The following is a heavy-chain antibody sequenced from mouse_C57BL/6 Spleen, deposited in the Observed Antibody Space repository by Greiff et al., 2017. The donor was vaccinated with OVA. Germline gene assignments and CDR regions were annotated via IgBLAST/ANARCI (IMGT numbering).Heavy chain of an antibody. Sequence: QVQLQQPGTELVKPGASVKLSCTASGYTFTSYWMHWVRQRPGQGLEWIGNINPSNGGTNYNDKFKSKATLTVDKSSSTSYMQLSSLTYEDAAVYYCAKYGNYGDDNAMDYWGQGTSVTVSA. CDR3: AKYGNYGDDNAMDY. CDR2: INPSNGGT. CDR1: GYTFTSYW. V-gene: IGHV1-53*01. D-gene: IGHD2-1*01. J-gene: IGHJ4*01.